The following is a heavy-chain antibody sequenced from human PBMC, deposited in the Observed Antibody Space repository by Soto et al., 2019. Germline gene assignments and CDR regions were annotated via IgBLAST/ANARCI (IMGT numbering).Heavy chain of an antibody. D-gene: IGHD3-3*01. Sequence: GGSLRLSCAASGFTFSSYAMSWVRQAPGKGLEWVSAISGSGGSTYYADSVKGRFTISRDNSKNTLYLQMNSLRAEDTAVDYCAKEITSFGVVSPNYYYYYGMDVWGQGTTVTVSS. J-gene: IGHJ6*02. CDR2: ISGSGGST. CDR3: AKEITSFGVVSPNYYYYYGMDV. V-gene: IGHV3-23*01. CDR1: GFTFSSYA.